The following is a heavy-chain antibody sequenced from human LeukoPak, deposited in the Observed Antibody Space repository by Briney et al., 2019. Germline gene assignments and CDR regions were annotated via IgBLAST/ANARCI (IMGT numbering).Heavy chain of an antibody. D-gene: IGHD6-13*01. V-gene: IGHV3-21*01. CDR1: GFTFSSYT. J-gene: IGHJ4*02. Sequence: PGGSLRLSCAASGFTFSSYTINWVRQTPGRGLEWVSSISGGGTYIYYADSVKGRFTISRDNAKNSLYLQMNNLRVEDTAVYYCARDAKTQDSSQPDYWGQGTLVTVSS. CDR3: ARDAKTQDSSQPDY. CDR2: ISGGGTYI.